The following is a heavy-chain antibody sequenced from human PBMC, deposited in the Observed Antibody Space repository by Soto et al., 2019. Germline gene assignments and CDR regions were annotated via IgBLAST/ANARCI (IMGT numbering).Heavy chain of an antibody. D-gene: IGHD2-15*01. CDR3: VRCYCSVGSCYGCWHFDF. CDR1: GYTFNSYA. V-gene: IGHV1-18*01. Sequence: QVQLVQSGGEGKKPRASVKFSGQASGYTFNSYAISWVRQAPGQGLEWMGWISPSTGDTDKAQNFQDIVIMTLDISTNTDYMELRSLRSDDTAVYYCVRCYCSVGSCYGCWHFDFWGRGTLVTVSS. J-gene: IGHJ2*01. CDR2: ISPSTGDT.